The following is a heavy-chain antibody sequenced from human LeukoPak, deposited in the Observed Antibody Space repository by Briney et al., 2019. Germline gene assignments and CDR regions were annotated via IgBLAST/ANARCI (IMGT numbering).Heavy chain of an antibody. CDR3: ARKDTYYYDSSGYAEAFDI. V-gene: IGHV4-59*01. Sequence: SETLSLTCTVSGGSISSYYWSWIRQPPGKGLEWIGYIYYSGSTNYNPSLKSRVTISVDTSKNQFSLKLSSVTAADTAVYYCARKDTYYYDSSGYAEAFDIWGQGTMVTVSS. CDR2: IYYSGST. J-gene: IGHJ3*02. CDR1: GGSISSYY. D-gene: IGHD3-22*01.